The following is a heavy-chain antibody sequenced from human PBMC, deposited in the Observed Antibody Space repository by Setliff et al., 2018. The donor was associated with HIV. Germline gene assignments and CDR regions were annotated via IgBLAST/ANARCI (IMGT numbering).Heavy chain of an antibody. CDR3: ASGGIAAAGTPDYFDF. J-gene: IGHJ4*02. CDR2: ISASGSTI. D-gene: IGHD6-13*01. CDR1: GFTFSSYE. V-gene: IGHV3-48*03. Sequence: GGSLRLSCAASGFTFSSYEMNWVRQAPGKGLEWVAYISASGSTIYYTDSVKGRFTISRDNAKNSLDLQMKSLRADDTSVYYCASGGIAAAGTPDYFDFWGQGTLVTVSS.